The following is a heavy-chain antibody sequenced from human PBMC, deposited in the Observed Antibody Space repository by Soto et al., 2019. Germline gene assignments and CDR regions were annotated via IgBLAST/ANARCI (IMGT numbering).Heavy chain of an antibody. V-gene: IGHV3-11*04. CDR1: GFNFSDYY. CDR2: VSNSGSTI. CDR3: ARERGSGWTFDY. J-gene: IGHJ4*02. Sequence: GGSLRLSCAASGFNFSDYYMNWIRQAPGKGLEWVSFVSNSGSTIYYADSVKGRFTISRDNVQNSLYLQMHSLRAEDTAVYYCARERGSGWTFDYWGQGTLVTVSS. D-gene: IGHD6-19*01.